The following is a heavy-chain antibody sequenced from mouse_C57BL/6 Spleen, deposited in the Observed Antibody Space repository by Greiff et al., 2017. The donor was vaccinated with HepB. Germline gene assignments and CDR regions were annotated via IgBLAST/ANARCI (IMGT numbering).Heavy chain of an antibody. V-gene: IGHV5-16*01. J-gene: IGHJ4*01. Sequence: EVKLMESEGGLVQPGSSMKLSCTASGFTFSDYYMAWVRQVPEKGLEWVANINYDGSSTYYLDSLKSRFIISRDNAKNILYLQMSSLKSEDTATYYCARDQGPLYAMDYWGQGTSVTVSS. D-gene: IGHD3-2*02. CDR3: ARDQGPLYAMDY. CDR2: INYDGSST. CDR1: GFTFSDYY.